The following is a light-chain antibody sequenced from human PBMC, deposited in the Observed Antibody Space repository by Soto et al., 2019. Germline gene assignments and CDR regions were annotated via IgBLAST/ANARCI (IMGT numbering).Light chain of an antibody. CDR1: QSLLHSNGNTY. CDR2: LGS. J-gene: IGKJ1*01. CDR3: MQALHTRT. Sequence: DIVVTQSPLSLPVTPGEPASISCKSSQSLLHSNGNTYLDWYLQKPGQSPQLLIYLGSNRASGVPDRLSGSGSGTDFTLHISRVEAEDVGVYYCMQALHTRTFGQGTKVEI. V-gene: IGKV2-28*01.